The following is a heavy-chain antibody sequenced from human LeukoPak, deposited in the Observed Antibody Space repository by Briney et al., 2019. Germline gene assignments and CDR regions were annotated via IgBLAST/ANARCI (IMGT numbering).Heavy chain of an antibody. J-gene: IGHJ6*03. Sequence: PSETLSLTXTVSGGSISSYYWSWIRQPAGKGLEWIGRIYTSGSTNYNPSLKSRVTMSVDTSKNQFSLKLSSVTAADTAVYYCARESTYPLDYYYYMDVWGKGTTVTVSS. CDR2: IYTSGST. CDR3: ARESTYPLDYYYYMDV. V-gene: IGHV4-4*07. D-gene: IGHD5/OR15-5a*01. CDR1: GGSISSYY.